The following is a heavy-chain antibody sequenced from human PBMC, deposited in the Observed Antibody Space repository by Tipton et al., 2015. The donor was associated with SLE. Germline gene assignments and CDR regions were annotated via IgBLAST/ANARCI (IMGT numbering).Heavy chain of an antibody. J-gene: IGHJ4*02. D-gene: IGHD3-22*01. Sequence: SLRLSCAASGFTFSNYGMHWVRQAPGKGLEWVTFIRYDGSSEYYADSVKGRFTISRDNSKNTLYLQMNSLRAEDTAVYYCAKDGTEKTYYYDSSGYGDWGQGTLVTVSS. CDR2: IRYDGSSE. V-gene: IGHV3-30*02. CDR1: GFTFSNYG. CDR3: AKDGTEKTYYYDSSGYGD.